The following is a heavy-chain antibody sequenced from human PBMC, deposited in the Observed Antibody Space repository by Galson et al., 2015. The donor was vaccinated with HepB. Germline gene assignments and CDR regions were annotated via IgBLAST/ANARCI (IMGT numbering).Heavy chain of an antibody. D-gene: IGHD3-22*01. V-gene: IGHV3-11*06. Sequence: SLRLSCAASGFTFSDYYMSWIRQAPGKGLEWVSYISSSSSYTNYADSVKGRFTISRDNAKNSLYLQMNSLRAEDTAVYYCARLIVNYYDSSGSYYFDYWGQGTLVTVSS. CDR3: ARLIVNYYDSSGSYYFDY. CDR2: ISSSSSYT. CDR1: GFTFSDYY. J-gene: IGHJ4*02.